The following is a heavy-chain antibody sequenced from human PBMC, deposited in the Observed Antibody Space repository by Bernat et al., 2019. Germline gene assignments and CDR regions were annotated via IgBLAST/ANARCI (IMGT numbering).Heavy chain of an antibody. J-gene: IGHJ4*02. V-gene: IGHV3-53*01. CDR3: AREHYYGSGD. Sequence: EVQLVESGGGLIQPGGSLRLSCTASGFTVSSNYMSWVRQAPGKGLEWVSVIYSGGGANTYYADSVKGRFTISRDNSKNTLYLQTNSLRAEDTAVYYCAREHYYGSGDWGQGTLVTVSS. CDR1: GFTVSSNY. D-gene: IGHD3-10*01. CDR2: IYSGGGANT.